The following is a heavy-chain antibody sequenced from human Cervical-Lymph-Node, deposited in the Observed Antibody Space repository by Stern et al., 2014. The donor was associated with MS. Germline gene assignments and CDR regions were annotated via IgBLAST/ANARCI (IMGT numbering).Heavy chain of an antibody. CDR3: ARSRDAYSPLAY. CDR1: GGSISGYD. J-gene: IGHJ4*02. Sequence: VQLVESGPGLVKPSATLSLTCTVSGGSISGYDISWIRQPPGKGLEWMGHIYYSGSTNYMPSLKSRVSISIDTPKNQFSLKLSSVTAADTAVYYCARSRDAYSPLAYWGQGALVTVSS. D-gene: IGHD5-24*01. CDR2: IYYSGST. V-gene: IGHV4-59*07.